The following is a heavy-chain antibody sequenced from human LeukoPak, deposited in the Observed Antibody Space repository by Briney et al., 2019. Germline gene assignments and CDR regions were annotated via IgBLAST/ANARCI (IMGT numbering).Heavy chain of an antibody. CDR2: ISWNSGSI. D-gene: IGHD5-24*01. CDR3: AKAGWLQAFDY. V-gene: IGHV3-9*01. Sequence: GGSLRLSCAASGFTFDDYAMHWVRQAPGKGLEWVSGISWNSGSIGYADSVKGRFTISRDNAKNSLYLQMNGLRAEDTALYYCAKAGWLQAFDYWGQGTLVTVSS. J-gene: IGHJ4*02. CDR1: GFTFDDYA.